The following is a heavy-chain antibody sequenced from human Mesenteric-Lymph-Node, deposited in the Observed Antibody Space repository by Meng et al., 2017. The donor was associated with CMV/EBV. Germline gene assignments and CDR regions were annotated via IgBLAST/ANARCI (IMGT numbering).Heavy chain of an antibody. CDR2: IFNSANSGTST. CDR1: GFTFSNYA. D-gene: IGHD2-2*01. CDR3: AKDRGSIVLVPAAMGRRRYYADGMDV. V-gene: IGHV3-23*03. Sequence: GESLKISCAASGFTFSNYAMSWVRQAPGKGLEWISIIFNSANSGTSTYYAESVKGRFTISSDISENTLYLQMNSLRDEDTAVYYCAKDRGSIVLVPAAMGRRRYYADGMDVWGQGTTVTVSS. J-gene: IGHJ6*02.